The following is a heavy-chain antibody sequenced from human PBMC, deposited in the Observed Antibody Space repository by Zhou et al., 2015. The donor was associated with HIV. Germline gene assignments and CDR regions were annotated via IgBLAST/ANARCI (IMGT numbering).Heavy chain of an antibody. V-gene: IGHV1-69*06. CDR2: IMPMVRRA. J-gene: IGHJ4*02. CDR1: GGAFRKYG. D-gene: IGHD3-22*01. Sequence: QVRLVQSGAEVKKPGSSVKVSCKASGGAFRKYGIIWVRQAPGQGLEWMGGIMPMVRRAKYAEDFQGRISMTADKSTTTVYMELSNLSSEDTALYFCATFRTRGYDMTSYFEFWGREPWSPSPQ. CDR3: ATFRTRGYDMTSYFEF.